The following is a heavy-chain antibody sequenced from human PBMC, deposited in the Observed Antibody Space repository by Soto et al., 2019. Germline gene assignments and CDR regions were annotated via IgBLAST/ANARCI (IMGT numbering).Heavy chain of an antibody. CDR2: ISGSGGST. D-gene: IGHD3-3*01. J-gene: IGHJ4*02. CDR1: GFTFSSYA. CDR3: AKDPIQRFLEWVHFDY. V-gene: IGHV3-23*01. Sequence: EVQLLESGGGLVQPGGSLRLSCAASGFTFSSYAMSWVRQAPGKGLEWVSAISGSGGSTYYADSVKGRFTISRDNSKNTLYLQMNRLRAEDTAVYYCAKDPIQRFLEWVHFDYWGQGTLVTVSS.